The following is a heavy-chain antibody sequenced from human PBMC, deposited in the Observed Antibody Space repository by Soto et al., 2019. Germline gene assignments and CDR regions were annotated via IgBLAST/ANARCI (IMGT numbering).Heavy chain of an antibody. J-gene: IGHJ4*02. CDR3: AKDSYDFWSGYYYDY. CDR2: ISGSGGST. CDR1: GFTFSSYA. D-gene: IGHD3-3*01. Sequence: GGSLRLSCAASGFTFSSYAMSWVRQAPGKGLEWVSAISGSGGSTYYADSVKGRFTISRDNSKNTLYLQMNSLRAEDTAVYYCAKDSYDFWSGYYYDYWGQGTLVTVSS. V-gene: IGHV3-23*01.